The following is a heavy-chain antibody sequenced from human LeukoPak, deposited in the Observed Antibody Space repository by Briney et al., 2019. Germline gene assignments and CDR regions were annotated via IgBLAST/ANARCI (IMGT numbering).Heavy chain of an antibody. Sequence: VASVNVSCKASGYTFTSYGISWVRQAPGQGLEWMGWISAYNGNTNYAQKLQGRVTMTTDTSTSAAYMELRSLRSDDTAVYYCARDSGYSSSWSYYYYGMDVWGQGTTVTVSS. V-gene: IGHV1-18*01. J-gene: IGHJ6*02. CDR2: ISAYNGNT. D-gene: IGHD6-13*01. CDR1: GYTFTSYG. CDR3: ARDSGYSSSWSYYYYGMDV.